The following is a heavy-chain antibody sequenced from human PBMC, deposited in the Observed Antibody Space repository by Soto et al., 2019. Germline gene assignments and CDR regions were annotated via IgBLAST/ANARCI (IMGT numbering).Heavy chain of an antibody. Sequence: PGGSLSLSCAASGFTFSSYEMNWVRQAPGKGLEWVSYISSSGSTIYYADSVKGRFTISRDNAKNSLYLQMNSLRAEDTAVYYCARDHKWDYDLFYGMDVWGQGTTVTVSS. J-gene: IGHJ6*02. CDR2: ISSSGSTI. CDR1: GFTFSSYE. CDR3: ARDHKWDYDLFYGMDV. D-gene: IGHD1-7*01. V-gene: IGHV3-48*03.